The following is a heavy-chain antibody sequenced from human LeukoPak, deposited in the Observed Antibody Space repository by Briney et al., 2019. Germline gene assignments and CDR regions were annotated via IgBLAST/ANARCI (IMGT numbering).Heavy chain of an antibody. J-gene: IGHJ4*02. CDR1: GYTFTGYY. D-gene: IGHD7-27*01. Sequence: VASVKVSCKASGYTFTGYYIHWVRQAPGQGLEWMGWINPNSGGTNYAQKFQDRVTMTRDTSISTAYMELSRLRFDDTAVYYCASNTGTVFDYWGQGALVTVSS. CDR2: INPNSGGT. V-gene: IGHV1-2*02. CDR3: ASNTGTVFDY.